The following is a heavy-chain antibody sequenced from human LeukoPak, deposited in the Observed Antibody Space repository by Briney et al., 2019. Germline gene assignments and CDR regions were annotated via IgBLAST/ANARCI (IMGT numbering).Heavy chain of an antibody. J-gene: IGHJ4*02. CDR3: ARDSFEIDIDY. CDR1: GFTFSTYW. V-gene: IGHV3-7*01. CDR2: IKEDGSEA. D-gene: IGHD3-10*01. Sequence: PGGTLRLSCAVSGFTFSTYWMSWVRQAPGQGLEWVANIKEDGSEAYYVDSPKGRFTISRDNVKNSLYLQVNSLRADDSAVYYCARDSFEIDIDYWGQGTLVTVSS.